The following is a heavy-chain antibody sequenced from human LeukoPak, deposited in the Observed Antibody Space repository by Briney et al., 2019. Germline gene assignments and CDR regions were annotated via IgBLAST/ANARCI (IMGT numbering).Heavy chain of an antibody. CDR2: ISSSGSTI. J-gene: IGHJ4*02. V-gene: IGHV3-48*03. Sequence: GGSLRLSCAASGFTFKNYEMNWIRQAPGKRLEWISYISSSGSTIYYADSVKGRFTISRDNAKKSLYLQMNGVGADDTAVYYCVRDPEYASSSGDFDYWGQGTLVTVSS. CDR3: VRDPEYASSSGDFDY. D-gene: IGHD6-6*01. CDR1: GFTFKNYE.